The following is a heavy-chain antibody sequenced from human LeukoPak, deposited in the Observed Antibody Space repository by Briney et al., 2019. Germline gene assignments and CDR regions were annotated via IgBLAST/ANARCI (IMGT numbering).Heavy chain of an antibody. CDR2: IYHRGST. Sequence: PSETLSLTCTVSGYSISNGYYWGWIRQPPGQGLEWVGSIYHRGSTYYNPSLRSRVTISLDRSKKKFSLKLTSVTAADTAVYFCARGAEYYAIWRGYAGYSDYWGQGISVTVSS. CDR1: GYSISNGYY. J-gene: IGHJ4*02. D-gene: IGHD3-3*01. CDR3: ARGAEYYAIWRGYAGYSDY. V-gene: IGHV4-38-2*02.